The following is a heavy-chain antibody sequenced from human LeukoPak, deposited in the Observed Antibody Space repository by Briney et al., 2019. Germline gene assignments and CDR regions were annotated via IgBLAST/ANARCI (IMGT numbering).Heavy chain of an antibody. J-gene: IGHJ4*02. D-gene: IGHD2-2*01. V-gene: IGHV3-23*01. CDR1: GFTFSDYA. Sequence: PGGSLRLSCAASGFTFSDYAMSWVRQAPGKGLEWVSVISGSASHTYYADSVKGRFTISRDNSKNTLYLQMSSLRAEDTAVYYCARVSTTSSESDYWGQGTLVTVSS. CDR3: ARVSTTSSESDY. CDR2: ISGSASHT.